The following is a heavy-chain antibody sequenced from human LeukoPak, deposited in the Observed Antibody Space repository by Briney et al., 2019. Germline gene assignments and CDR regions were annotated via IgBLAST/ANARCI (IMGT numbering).Heavy chain of an antibody. V-gene: IGHV3-74*01. J-gene: IGHJ4*02. CDR3: ARTSFPYYFDY. CDR2: IEGDGSI. CDR1: GFTFSSFW. Sequence: GGSLRLSCAASGFTFSSFWMHWVRQAPGKGLVWVARIEGDGSISYADSVKGRFTISRDNAKDTVYLQMNSLRAEDTAVCFCARTSFPYYFDYWGQGTLVTVSS.